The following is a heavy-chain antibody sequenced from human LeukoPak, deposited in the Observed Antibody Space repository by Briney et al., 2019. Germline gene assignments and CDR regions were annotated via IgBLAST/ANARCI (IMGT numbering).Heavy chain of an antibody. V-gene: IGHV3-21*01. Sequence: GGSLRLSCAAAGFTFSSYAMSWARQAPGKGLEWVSSISSSSSYIYYADSVKGRFTISRDNAKNSLYLQMNSLRAEDTAVYYCAKTWQLVDFDYWGQGTLVTVSS. CDR1: GFTFSSYA. CDR2: ISSSSSYI. D-gene: IGHD6-6*01. CDR3: AKTWQLVDFDY. J-gene: IGHJ4*02.